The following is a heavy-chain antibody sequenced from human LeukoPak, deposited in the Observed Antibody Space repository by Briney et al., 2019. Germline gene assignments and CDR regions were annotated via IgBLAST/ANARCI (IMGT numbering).Heavy chain of an antibody. CDR3: APHRDGSYPFDY. D-gene: IGHD1-26*01. Sequence: GGSLRLSCAASGFTFSSYSMNWVRQAPGKGLEWVSYISSSSTIYYADSVKGRFTISRDNAKNLLYLQMNSLRDEDTAVYYCAPHRDGSYPFDYWGQGTLVTVSS. CDR2: ISSSSTI. V-gene: IGHV3-48*02. J-gene: IGHJ4*02. CDR1: GFTFSSYS.